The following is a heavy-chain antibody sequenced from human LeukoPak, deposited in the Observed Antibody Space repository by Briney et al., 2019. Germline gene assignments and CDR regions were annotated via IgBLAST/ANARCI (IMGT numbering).Heavy chain of an antibody. CDR3: ERELTMVRGVIDY. V-gene: IGHV3-7*01. Sequence: GGSLRLSCAASGFSFSCYAMRWVRQAPGKGLEWVANIKQDGSEKYYMDSVKGRFTISRDNAKNSLYLQMNSLRAEDTAVYYCERELTMVRGVIDYWGQGTLVTVSS. CDR2: IKQDGSEK. J-gene: IGHJ4*02. CDR1: GFSFSCYA. D-gene: IGHD3-10*01.